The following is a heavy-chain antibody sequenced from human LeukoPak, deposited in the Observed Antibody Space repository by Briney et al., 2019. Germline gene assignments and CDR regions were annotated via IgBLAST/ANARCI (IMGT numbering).Heavy chain of an antibody. Sequence: PSETLSLTCTVSGGSISSSSYYWGWIRQPPGKGLEWIGSIYYSGSTYYNPSLKSRVTISVDTSKNQFSLKRSSVTAADTAVYYCASTGENWFDPWGQGTLVTVSS. CDR2: IYYSGST. V-gene: IGHV4-39*01. CDR3: ASTGENWFDP. D-gene: IGHD3-16*01. CDR1: GGSISSSSYY. J-gene: IGHJ5*02.